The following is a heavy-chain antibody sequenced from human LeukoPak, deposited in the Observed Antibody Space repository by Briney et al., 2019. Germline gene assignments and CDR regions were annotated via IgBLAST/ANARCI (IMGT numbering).Heavy chain of an antibody. CDR3: ARGPHDFWSGYSGCYMDV. J-gene: IGHJ6*03. Sequence: ASVKVYCKASGYTFTSYGISWVRQAPGQGLEWMGWISAYNGNTNYAQKLQGRVTMTTDTSTSTAYMELRSLRSDDTAVYYCARGPHDFWSGYSGCYMDVWGKGTTVTVSS. D-gene: IGHD3-3*01. CDR1: GYTFTSYG. CDR2: ISAYNGNT. V-gene: IGHV1-18*01.